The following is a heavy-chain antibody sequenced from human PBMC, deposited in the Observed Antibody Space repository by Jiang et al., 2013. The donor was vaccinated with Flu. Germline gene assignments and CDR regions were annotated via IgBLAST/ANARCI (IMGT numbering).Heavy chain of an antibody. D-gene: IGHD1-1*01. CDR1: GDSVSSNSAV. J-gene: IGHJ4*02. CDR3: ARATFSGTVIPYYFDY. Sequence: QTLSLTCGISGDSVSSNSAVWNWIRQSPSRGLEWLGRTYYRSKWSNDYAVSVKSRITINSDTSKNQFSLQLNSVTPEDTAVYYCARATFSGTVIPYYFDYWGQGTLVTVSS. V-gene: IGHV6-1*01. CDR2: TYYRSKWSN.